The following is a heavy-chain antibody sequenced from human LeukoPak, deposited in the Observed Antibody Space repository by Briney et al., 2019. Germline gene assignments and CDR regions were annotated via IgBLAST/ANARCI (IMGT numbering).Heavy chain of an antibody. D-gene: IGHD3-22*01. V-gene: IGHV3-23*01. J-gene: IGHJ4*02. CDR3: AKDYDSSGYWYYFDY. CDR2: ISGSGGST. CDR1: GFTFSSYA. Sequence: GGSLRLSCAASGFTFSSYAMSWARQAPGKGLEWVSAISGSGGSTYYADSVKGRFTISRDNSKNTLYLQMNSLRAEDTAVYYCAKDYDSSGYWYYFDYWGQGTLVTVPS.